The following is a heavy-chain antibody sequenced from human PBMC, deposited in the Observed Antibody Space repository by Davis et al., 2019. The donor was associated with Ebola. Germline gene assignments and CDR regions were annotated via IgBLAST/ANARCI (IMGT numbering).Heavy chain of an antibody. CDR1: GFTFSSYA. V-gene: IGHV3-23*01. J-gene: IGHJ5*01. CDR3: SKGSDFWSGYYNGFDS. Sequence: PGGSLRLSCAASGFTFSSYAMSWVRQAPGKGLEWVSAISGSGGSTYYADSVKGRFTISRDNSKNTLYLQMNSLRAEDTAIYYCSKGSDFWSGYYNGFDSWGQGTLVTVSS. D-gene: IGHD3-3*01. CDR2: ISGSGGST.